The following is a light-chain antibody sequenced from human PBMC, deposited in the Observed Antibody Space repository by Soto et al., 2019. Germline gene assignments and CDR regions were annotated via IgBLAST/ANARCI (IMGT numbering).Light chain of an antibody. Sequence: EIVLTQSPGTLSWSPGERATLSCRASQSVSSSYLAWYQQKPGQAPRLLIYGASSRATGIPDRFSGSGSGTDFTLTISRLEPEDFAVYYCQQYGSSLLFGQGTKLEIK. CDR3: QQYGSSLL. J-gene: IGKJ2*01. CDR2: GAS. CDR1: QSVSSSY. V-gene: IGKV3-20*01.